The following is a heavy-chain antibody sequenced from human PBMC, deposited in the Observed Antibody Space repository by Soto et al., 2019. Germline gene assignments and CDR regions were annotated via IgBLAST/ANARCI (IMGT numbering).Heavy chain of an antibody. CDR2: IYYSGST. Sequence: PSGTLSLTCTVSGGSISSSSYYWGWIRQPPGKGLEWIGSIYYSGSTYYNPSLKSRVTISVDTSKNQFSLKLSSVTAADTAVYYCARHDKVYHFFDYWGQRTLVTVS. V-gene: IGHV4-39*01. CDR1: GGSISSSSYY. J-gene: IGHJ4*02. CDR3: ARHDKVYHFFDY.